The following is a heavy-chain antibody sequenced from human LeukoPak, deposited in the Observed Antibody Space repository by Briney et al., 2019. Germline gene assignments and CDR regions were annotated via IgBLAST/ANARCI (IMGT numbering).Heavy chain of an antibody. D-gene: IGHD2-15*01. J-gene: IGHJ4*02. V-gene: IGHV3-21*01. CDR1: GFTFSSYS. CDR2: ISSTGSSK. CDR3: ARDQTPFY. Sequence: GGSLRLSCAASGFTFSSYSINWVRQAPGEGLEWVSSISSTGSSKYYADSVKGRFTISRDNAKNSLYLQMNSLRAEDTAVYYCARDQTPFYWGQGSLVTVSS.